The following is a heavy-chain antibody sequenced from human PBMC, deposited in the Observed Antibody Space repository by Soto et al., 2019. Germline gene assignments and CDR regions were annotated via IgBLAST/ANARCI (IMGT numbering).Heavy chain of an antibody. CDR1: GFTFSSYA. CDR2: ISYDGSNK. Sequence: GGSLRLSCAASGFTFSSYAMHWVRQAPGKGLEWVAVISYDGSNKYYADSVKGRFTISRDNSKNTLYLQMNSLRAEDTAVYYCASLREWLVKGVFDYWGQGTLVTAPQ. J-gene: IGHJ4*02. CDR3: ASLREWLVKGVFDY. D-gene: IGHD6-19*01. V-gene: IGHV3-30-3*01.